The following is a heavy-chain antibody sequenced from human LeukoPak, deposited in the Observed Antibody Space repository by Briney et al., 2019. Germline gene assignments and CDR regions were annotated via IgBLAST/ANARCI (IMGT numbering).Heavy chain of an antibody. CDR3: ARIFTDSSTYYSEY. J-gene: IGHJ4*02. Sequence: SETLSLTCTVSGGSISRSYWSWIRQPPGKGLEWIGYIYSSGSTNYNPSLKSRVTISVDTSKDQFSLKLSSVTAADTAVYYCARIFTDSSTYYSEYWGQGTLVTVSS. CDR1: GGSISRSY. CDR2: IYSSGST. D-gene: IGHD3-22*01. V-gene: IGHV4-59*01.